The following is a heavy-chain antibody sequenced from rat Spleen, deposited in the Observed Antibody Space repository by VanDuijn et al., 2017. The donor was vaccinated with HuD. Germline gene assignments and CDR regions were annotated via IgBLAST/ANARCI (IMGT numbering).Heavy chain of an antibody. V-gene: IGHV5-58*01. CDR2: INTDGSKS. CDR1: GFTFSRYW. J-gene: IGHJ2*01. D-gene: IGHD4-3*01. Sequence: EVQLVETGGGLVQPGRSLKLSCVASGFTFSRYWMYWVRQAPGKGLEWISSINTDGSKSYYPDSVRGRFTISRENAENTVYLQMNSLRSEDTATYYCAVSGYGYGGQGVMVTVSS. CDR3: AVSGYGY.